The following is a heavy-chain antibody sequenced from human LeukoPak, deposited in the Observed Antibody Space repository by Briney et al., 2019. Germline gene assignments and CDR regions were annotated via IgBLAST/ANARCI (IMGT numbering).Heavy chain of an antibody. CDR2: IHYSGST. D-gene: IGHD1-26*01. J-gene: IGHJ4*02. V-gene: IGHV4-59*01. Sequence: SETLSLTCTVSGGSISSYYWNWIRQAPGKGLEWIGYIHYSGSTNHNPSLKSRVTISADTSKNQFSLRLSSVTAADTAVYYCARGLGVVGSTRDWGQGTLVTVSS. CDR3: ARGLGVVGSTRD. CDR1: GGSISSYY.